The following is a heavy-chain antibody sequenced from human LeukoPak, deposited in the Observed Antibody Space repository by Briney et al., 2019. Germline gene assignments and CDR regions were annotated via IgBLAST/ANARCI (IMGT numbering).Heavy chain of an antibody. Sequence: SVKVSCKASGGTFSSYAISWVRQAPGQGLEWMGGIIPIFGTANYAQKFRGRVTITTDESTSTAYMELSSLRSEDTAVYYCARGIAAAGTLPSRFDPWGQGTLVTVSS. CDR1: GGTFSSYA. J-gene: IGHJ5*02. D-gene: IGHD6-13*01. CDR2: IIPIFGTA. CDR3: ARGIAAAGTLPSRFDP. V-gene: IGHV1-69*05.